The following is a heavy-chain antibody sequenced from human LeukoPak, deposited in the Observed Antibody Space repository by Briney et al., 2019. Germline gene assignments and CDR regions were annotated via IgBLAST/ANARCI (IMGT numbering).Heavy chain of an antibody. V-gene: IGHV3-23*01. CDR2: IRTSSSAT. CDR1: GFTFGSYA. Sequence: QPGGSLRLSCAGSGFTFGSYAINWVRQAPGKGLEWVSAIRTSSSATYYADSVKGRFATSRDDSRSTVFLQMNSLRAEDTAVYYCARGRVGALLHALDIWGQGTLVAVSS. D-gene: IGHD1-26*01. CDR3: ARGRVGALLHALDI. J-gene: IGHJ3*02.